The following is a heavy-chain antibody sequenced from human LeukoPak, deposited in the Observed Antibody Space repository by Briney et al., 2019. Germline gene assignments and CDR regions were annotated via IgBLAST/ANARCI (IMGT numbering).Heavy chain of an antibody. CDR3: AGPTGAVALGYYGMDV. CDR1: GGTFSSYA. J-gene: IGHJ6*04. CDR2: IIPIRGIA. V-gene: IGHV1-69*04. D-gene: IGHD4-23*01. Sequence: SVKVSCKASGGTFSSYAISWVRQAPGQGLEWMGRIIPIRGIANYAQKFQGRVTITADKSTSTVYMELSSLRSEDTAVYYCAGPTGAVALGYYGMDVWGKETTVTVSS.